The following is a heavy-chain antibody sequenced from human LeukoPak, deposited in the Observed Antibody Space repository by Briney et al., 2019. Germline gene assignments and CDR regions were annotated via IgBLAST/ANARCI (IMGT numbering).Heavy chain of an antibody. CDR2: ISTTGTNT. V-gene: IGHV3-48*01. CDR3: TRDLSMIFGGVNFDS. D-gene: IGHD3-16*01. Sequence: GGSLRLSCAASGFTFSSYSMDWVRQAPGKGPGWVSYISTTGTNTHYADSVKGRFTISRDNAKNSVDLHLSSLRAEDTAVYYCTRDLSMIFGGVNFDSWGQGTLVTVSS. J-gene: IGHJ4*02. CDR1: GFTFSSYS.